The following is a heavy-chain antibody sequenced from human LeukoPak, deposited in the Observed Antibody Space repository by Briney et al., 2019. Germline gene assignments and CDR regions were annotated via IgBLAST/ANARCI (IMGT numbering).Heavy chain of an antibody. J-gene: IGHJ4*02. Sequence: SETLSLTCTVSGGSISSSSYYWGWIRQPPGKGLEWIGIIYYSGNTYYNPSLKSRVTISVDTSKNQFSLRLSSVTAADTAVYYCARDITMVRGDPPAFDYWGQGTLVTVSS. V-gene: IGHV4-39*07. CDR1: GGSISSSSYY. D-gene: IGHD3-10*01. CDR3: ARDITMVRGDPPAFDY. CDR2: IYYSGNT.